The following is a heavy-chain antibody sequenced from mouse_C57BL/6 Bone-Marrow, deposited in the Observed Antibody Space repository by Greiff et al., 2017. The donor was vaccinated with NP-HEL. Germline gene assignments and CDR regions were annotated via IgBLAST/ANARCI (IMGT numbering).Heavy chain of an antibody. V-gene: IGHV1-82*01. Sequence: VKLMESGPELVKPGASVKISCKASGYAFSSSWMNWVKQRPGKGLEWIGRIYPGDGDTNYNGKFKGKATLTADKSSSTAYMQLNSLTSEDAAVYFCAKNYGSVDYWGQGTTLTVSS. CDR3: AKNYGSVDY. CDR1: GYAFSSSW. J-gene: IGHJ2*01. D-gene: IGHD1-1*01. CDR2: IYPGDGDT.